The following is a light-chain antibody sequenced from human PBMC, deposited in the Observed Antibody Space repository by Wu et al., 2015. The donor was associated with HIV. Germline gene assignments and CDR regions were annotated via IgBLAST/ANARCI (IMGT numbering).Light chain of an antibody. CDR2: ATS. CDR1: QSVTSNY. Sequence: DTLLTQSPGTLSLSPGERATLSCRASQSVTSNYLAWYQQKPGQAPRLLIYATSNRATGIPDRISGSGSGTLFTLTIRRPEPEDIAVYYCQQYGSSPYTFGQGTKLEI. V-gene: IGKV3-20*01. CDR3: QQYGSSPYT. J-gene: IGKJ2*01.